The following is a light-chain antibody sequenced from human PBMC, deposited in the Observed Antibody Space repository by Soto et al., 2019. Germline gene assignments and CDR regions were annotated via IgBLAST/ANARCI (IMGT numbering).Light chain of an antibody. V-gene: IGKV3-20*01. CDR2: GAS. CDR3: QQYGVSLIT. CDR1: QFVGSIY. J-gene: IGKJ5*01. Sequence: DIVLTQSPGTLSLSPVERATLSCRASQFVGSIYLAWYQQKLGQAPRLLIYGASSRATGIPDRFSGCGSGTDFTLTISRLETEELAVYDCQQYGVSLITVGLGTRREIK.